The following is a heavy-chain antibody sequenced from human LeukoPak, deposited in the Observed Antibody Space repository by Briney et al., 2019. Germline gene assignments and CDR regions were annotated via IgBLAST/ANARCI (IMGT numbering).Heavy chain of an antibody. D-gene: IGHD4/OR15-4a*01. J-gene: IGHJ4*02. V-gene: IGHV3-11*06. CDR1: GFTFIDYY. CDR3: ARDSLVDYIDY. CDR2: ISSSSGGYT. Sequence: GGSLRLSCAASGFTFIDYYMSWIRQAPGKGLEWTSYISSSSGGYTRYAESVRGRFTISRDNAKNSLYLQMNSLRVEDTAVYFCARDSLVDYIDYWGQGILVTVSS.